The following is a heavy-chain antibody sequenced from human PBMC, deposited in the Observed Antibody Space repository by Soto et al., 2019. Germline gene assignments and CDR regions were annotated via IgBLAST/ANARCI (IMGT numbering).Heavy chain of an antibody. CDR2: IYYSGST. Sequence: GPGNTSETLSLTCTVSGGSISSYYWSWIRQPPGKGLEWIGYIYYSGSTNYNPSLKSRVTISVDTSKNQFSLKLSSVTAADTAVYYCARVHYYDFWSPNNWFDPWGQGTLVPVSS. V-gene: IGHV4-59*01. J-gene: IGHJ5*02. CDR1: GGSISSYY. D-gene: IGHD3-3*01. CDR3: ARVHYYDFWSPNNWFDP.